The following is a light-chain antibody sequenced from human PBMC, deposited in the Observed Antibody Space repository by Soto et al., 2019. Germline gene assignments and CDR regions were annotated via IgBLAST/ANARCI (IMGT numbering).Light chain of an antibody. CDR1: SNDIGASSF. Sequence: QSVLTQPRSVSGSPGQSVTISCTGTSNDIGASSFVSWYQQYPGRAPKLMIYDVNQRPSGVPDRFSGSKSGNTASLTISGLQAEDEADYHCCSYAGRNIYVLFGGGTKLTVL. V-gene: IGLV2-11*01. J-gene: IGLJ2*01. CDR2: DVN. CDR3: CSYAGRNIYVL.